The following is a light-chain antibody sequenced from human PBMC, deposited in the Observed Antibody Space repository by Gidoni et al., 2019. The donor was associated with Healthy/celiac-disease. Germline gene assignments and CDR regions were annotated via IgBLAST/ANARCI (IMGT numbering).Light chain of an antibody. J-gene: IGKJ2*01. CDR3: QQYGSSLYT. CDR2: GAS. V-gene: IGKV3-20*01. CDR1: QSVSSSY. Sequence: IVFTHSPGTLSLSPGERATLSCRASQSVSSSYLAWHQQTPGQAPRLLIYGASRRATGIPDRFSGSASGTDFTLIISRLEPDDFAVYYCQQYGSSLYTFGQGTKLEIK.